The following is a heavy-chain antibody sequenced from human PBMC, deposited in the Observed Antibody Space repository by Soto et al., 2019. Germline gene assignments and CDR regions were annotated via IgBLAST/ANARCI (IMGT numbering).Heavy chain of an antibody. Sequence: QVQLQESGPGLVQPSQTLSLTCTVXGXXXXXXXXXXXXXXXXXGKGLEWIGCIYYSGTTYYNPSLEXXLXXXXXXXKXXXSXXXXXXXXXXTAMYFCARXXKRYSSSPGPLEYWGQGTLVTVSS. J-gene: IGHJ4*02. D-gene: IGHD6-6*01. V-gene: IGHV4-30-4*01. CDR2: IYYSGTT. CDR3: ARXXKRYSSSPGPLEY. CDR1: GXXXXXXXXX.